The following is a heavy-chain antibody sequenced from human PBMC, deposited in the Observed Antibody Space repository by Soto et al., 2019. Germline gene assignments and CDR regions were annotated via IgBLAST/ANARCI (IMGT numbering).Heavy chain of an antibody. J-gene: IGHJ6*02. V-gene: IGHV4-39*01. CDR3: ARQGGYYDNWTGYGYYYYGMDV. CDR2: IYYSGST. CDR1: GGSISSSSSY. D-gene: IGHD3-9*01. Sequence: TLSLTCTVSGGSISSSSSYWGWIRQPPGKGLEWIGSIYYSGSTYYNPSLKSRVTISVDTSKNQFSPKLSSVTAADTAVYYCARQGGYYDNWTGYGYYYYGMDVWGQGT.